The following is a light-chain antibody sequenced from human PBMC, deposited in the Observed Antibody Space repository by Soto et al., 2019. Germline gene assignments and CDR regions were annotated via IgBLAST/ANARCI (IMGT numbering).Light chain of an antibody. CDR3: LQDYNYPRA. V-gene: IGKV1-6*01. CDR2: AVS. CDR1: QDIGNK. Sequence: AIQMTQSPSPLSASVGDRVTITCRASQDIGNKLGWYEVKPGKAPKLLIYAVSTLQSGVPSRFSGSGSGSDFSLTISSLQPEDFATYFCLQDYNYPRAFGQGTKGDI. J-gene: IGKJ1*01.